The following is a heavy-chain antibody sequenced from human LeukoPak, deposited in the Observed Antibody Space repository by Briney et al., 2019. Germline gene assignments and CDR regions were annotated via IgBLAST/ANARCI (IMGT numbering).Heavy chain of an antibody. J-gene: IGHJ4*02. CDR3: AKDEDPWKSTSISDFDY. V-gene: IGHV3-30*02. D-gene: IGHD1-1*01. CDR1: GFIFSPYG. Sequence: GGSLRLSCAASGFIFSPYGMHWVRQAPAKGQEWVAFIRYDGSNKYYAASVEGRFTISRDNSKNTLYLQMNSLRAEDTAVYFCAKDEDPWKSTSISDFDYWGQGTLVTGSS. CDR2: IRYDGSNK.